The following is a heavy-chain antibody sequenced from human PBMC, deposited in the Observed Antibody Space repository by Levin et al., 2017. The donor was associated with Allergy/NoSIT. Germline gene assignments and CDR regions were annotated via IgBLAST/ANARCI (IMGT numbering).Heavy chain of an antibody. CDR3: ARRFCSGDICYAGAHGMDV. V-gene: IGHV4-59*08. Sequence: SQTLSLTCTVSGASISSYYWSWIRQPPGKGLEWIGYIYNSGSTTYNPSLKSRVTISVATSTTQFSLMLNSVTAADTAVYYCARRFCSGDICYAGAHGMDVWGQGTTVTVSS. CDR2: IYNSGST. J-gene: IGHJ6*02. D-gene: IGHD2-15*01. CDR1: GASISSYY.